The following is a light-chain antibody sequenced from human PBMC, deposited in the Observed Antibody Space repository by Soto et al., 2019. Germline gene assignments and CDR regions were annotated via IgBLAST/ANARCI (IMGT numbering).Light chain of an antibody. V-gene: IGKV3-20*01. Sequence: EILLTQSPITLSLSPGEGVTLSCRASQSVTVNSLAWYQQKPGQAPRLLIYAASTRAAAVPDRFTGSGSGTDFALTISRLEPEDFAVYFCQQYDYLITFGQGTRLEIK. J-gene: IGKJ5*01. CDR2: AAS. CDR1: QSVTVNS. CDR3: QQYDYLIT.